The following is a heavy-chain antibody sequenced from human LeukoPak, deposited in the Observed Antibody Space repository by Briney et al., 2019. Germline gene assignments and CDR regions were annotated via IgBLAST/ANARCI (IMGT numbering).Heavy chain of an antibody. CDR1: GFTFSTYS. V-gene: IGHV3-21*01. CDR2: ISGSSSYV. CDR3: ARDRYYYDSSGYCGDV. Sequence: PGGSLRLSCVASGFTFSTYSMNWVRQAPGKGLEWVSSISGSSSYVYYADSVKGRFTISRDNAENSLYLQMNSLRAEDTAVYYCARDRYYYDSSGYCGDVWGQGTTVTVSS. D-gene: IGHD3-22*01. J-gene: IGHJ6*02.